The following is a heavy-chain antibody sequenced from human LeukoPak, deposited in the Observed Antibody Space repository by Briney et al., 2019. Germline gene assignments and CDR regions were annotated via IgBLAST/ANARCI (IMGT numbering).Heavy chain of an antibody. CDR2: ISSNGGST. CDR1: GFTFSSYA. D-gene: IGHD3-22*01. J-gene: IGHJ4*02. Sequence: GGSLRLSCSASGFTFSSYAMHWVRQAPGKGLEYVSAISSNGGSTYYADSVKGRFTISRDNSKNTLYLQMSSLRAEDTAVYYCAKLATAYYYDSSGTQWGQGTLVTVSS. CDR3: AKLATAYYYDSSGTQ. V-gene: IGHV3-64D*06.